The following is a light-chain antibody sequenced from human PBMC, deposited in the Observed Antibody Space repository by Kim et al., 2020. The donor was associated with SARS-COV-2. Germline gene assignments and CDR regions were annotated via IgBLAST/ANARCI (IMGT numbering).Light chain of an antibody. Sequence: QSVLTQPPSASGTPGQRVTISCSGNNFNIGSNPVNWYRHLPGTAPKLVIYNNDHRPSGVPERFSGSKSGTSASLAISGLQSEDEADYYCAPWDDSLNGWVFGGGTRLTVL. J-gene: IGLJ3*02. CDR1: NFNIGSNP. CDR3: APWDDSLNGWV. CDR2: NND. V-gene: IGLV1-44*01.